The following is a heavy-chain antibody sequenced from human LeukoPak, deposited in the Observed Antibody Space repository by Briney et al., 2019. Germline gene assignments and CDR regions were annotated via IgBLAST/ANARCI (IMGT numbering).Heavy chain of an antibody. CDR3: ARDFSSSSSVYYYYYMDV. D-gene: IGHD6-6*01. V-gene: IGHV4-38-2*02. J-gene: IGHJ6*03. CDR1: GYSISSGYY. Sequence: SETLSLTCTVSGYSISSGYYWGWIRQPPGKGLEWIGSIYHSGSTYYNPSLKSRVTISVDTFKNQFSLKLSSVTAADTAVYYCARDFSSSSSVYYYYYMDVWGKGTTVTISS. CDR2: IYHSGST.